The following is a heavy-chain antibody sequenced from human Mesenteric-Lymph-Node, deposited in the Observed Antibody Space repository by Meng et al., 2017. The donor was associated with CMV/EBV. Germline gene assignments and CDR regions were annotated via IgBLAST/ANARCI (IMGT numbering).Heavy chain of an antibody. CDR1: GDRFTKYD. J-gene: IGHJ4*02. D-gene: IGHD3-9*01. Sequence: SGDRFTKYDITWVRQAPGQGLEWMGGIIPVFGTPNYAQKFQGRVTVTADDSTSTAYMELSGLTSDDTAVYYCARRNYDILTGAFDYWGQGTLVTVSS. CDR3: ARRNYDILTGAFDY. V-gene: IGHV1-69*01. CDR2: IIPVFGTP.